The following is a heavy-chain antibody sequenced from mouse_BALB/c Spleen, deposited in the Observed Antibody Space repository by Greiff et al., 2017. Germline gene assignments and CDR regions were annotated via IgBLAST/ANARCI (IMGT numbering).Heavy chain of an antibody. J-gene: IGHJ2*01. Sequence: EVKVVESGGGLVQPGGSLKLSCAASGFTFSSYGMSWVRQTPDKRLELVATINSNGGSTYYPDSVKGRFTISRDNAKNTLYLQMSSLKSEDTAMYYCARDLLLDYWGQGTTLTVSS. CDR1: GFTFSSYG. CDR2: INSNGGST. CDR3: ARDLLLDY. D-gene: IGHD1-1*01. V-gene: IGHV5-6-3*01.